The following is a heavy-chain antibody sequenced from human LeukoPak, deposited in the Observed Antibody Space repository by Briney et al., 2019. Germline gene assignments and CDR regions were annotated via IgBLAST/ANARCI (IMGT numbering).Heavy chain of an antibody. J-gene: IGHJ4*02. D-gene: IGHD3-10*01. CDR1: GFTFSSYA. Sequence: GGSLRLSCAASGFTFSSYAMSWVRQAPGKGLEWVSAISGSGGSTYYADSVKGRFTISRDNSKNTLYLQMNSLRAEDTAVYYCARDRKSVVRGSKNDYWGQGTLVTVSS. V-gene: IGHV3-23*01. CDR3: ARDRKSVVRGSKNDY. CDR2: ISGSGGST.